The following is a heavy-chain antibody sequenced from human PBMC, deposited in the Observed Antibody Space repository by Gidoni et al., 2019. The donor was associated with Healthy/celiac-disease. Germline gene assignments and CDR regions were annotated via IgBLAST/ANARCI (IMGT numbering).Heavy chain of an antibody. J-gene: IGHJ3*02. V-gene: IGHV1-18*01. CDR2: ISAYNGNT. Sequence: QVQLVQSGAEVKKPGASVKVSCKASGYTFTSYGISWVRQAPGQGLEWMGWISAYNGNTKYAQKLQGRVTMTTDTSTSTAYMELRSLRSDDTAVYYCARHCSSTSCYEGGYDAFDIWGQGTMVTVSS. CDR1: GYTFTSYG. D-gene: IGHD2-2*01. CDR3: ARHCSSTSCYEGGYDAFDI.